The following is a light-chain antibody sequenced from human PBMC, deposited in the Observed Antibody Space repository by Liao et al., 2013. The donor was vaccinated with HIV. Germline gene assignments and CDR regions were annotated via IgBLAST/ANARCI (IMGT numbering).Light chain of an antibody. CDR1: NIGSKS. V-gene: IGLV3-21*01. CDR3: QVWDTNNDHPYV. Sequence: SYDLTQPPSVSVAPGKTARITCGGNNIGSKSVHWYQQKPGQAPVLVIYYDSNRPSSIPERFSGSNSGNTATLTISRVEAGDEADYYCQVWDTNNDHPYVFGSGTKVTVL. CDR2: YDS. J-gene: IGLJ1*01.